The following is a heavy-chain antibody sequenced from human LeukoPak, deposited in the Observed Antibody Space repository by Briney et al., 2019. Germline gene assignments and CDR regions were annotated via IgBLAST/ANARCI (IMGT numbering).Heavy chain of an antibody. J-gene: IGHJ5*02. D-gene: IGHD6-19*01. CDR2: MNTDGSTI. CDR3: ATAGKYRFDN. Sequence: PGGSLRLSCAASGFIFSNYWMHWVRQAPGEELVWVSRMNTDGSTINYADYVKGRFTISRDNAKNTLYLQMNSLTTEDTAVYYCATAGKYRFDNWGQGSLVTVSS. V-gene: IGHV3-74*01. CDR1: GFIFSNYW.